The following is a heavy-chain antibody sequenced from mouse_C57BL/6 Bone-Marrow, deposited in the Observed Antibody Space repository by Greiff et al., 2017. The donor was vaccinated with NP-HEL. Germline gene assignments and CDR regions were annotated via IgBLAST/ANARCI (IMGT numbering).Heavy chain of an antibody. D-gene: IGHD4-1*01. J-gene: IGHJ4*01. CDR2: IDPSDSYT. CDR3: AREANWGYYYAMDY. CDR1: GYTFTSYW. V-gene: IGHV1-69*01. Sequence: QVQLQQPGAELVMPGASVKLSCKASGYTFTSYWMHWVKQRPGQGLEWIGEIDPSDSYTNYNQKFTGKSTLTVDKSSSTAYMQLSSLTSEDSAVYYCAREANWGYYYAMDYWGQGTSVTVSS.